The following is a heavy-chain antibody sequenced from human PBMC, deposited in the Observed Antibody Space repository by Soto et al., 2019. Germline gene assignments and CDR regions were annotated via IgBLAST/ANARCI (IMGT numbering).Heavy chain of an antibody. V-gene: IGHV5-51*01. D-gene: IGHD2-2*01. CDR2: IYPGGSDT. CDR3: ARHLAHCSSTSCKYYYYGMDV. J-gene: IGHJ6*02. Sequence: PGESLKISCKGSGYSFTSYWIGWVRQMPGKGLEWMGIIYPGGSDTRYSPSFQGQVTISADKSISTAYLQWSSLKASDTAMYYCARHLAHCSSTSCKYYYYGMDVWGQGTTVTVSS. CDR1: GYSFTSYW.